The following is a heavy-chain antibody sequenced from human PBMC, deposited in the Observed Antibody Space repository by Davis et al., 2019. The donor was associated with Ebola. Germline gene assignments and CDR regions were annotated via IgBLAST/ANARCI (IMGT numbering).Heavy chain of an antibody. J-gene: IGHJ4*02. D-gene: IGHD6-6*01. CDR1: GGSFSGYY. CDR2: IHHIGST. Sequence: SETLSLTCAVYGGSFSGYYWTWIRQSPGKGLEWIGEIHHIGSTNYNPSLKSRVTISEDTSKNQFSLRLNSATAADTAVYYCATVSSSSFHYFDYWGQGTLVTVSS. CDR3: ATVSSSSFHYFDY. V-gene: IGHV4-34*01.